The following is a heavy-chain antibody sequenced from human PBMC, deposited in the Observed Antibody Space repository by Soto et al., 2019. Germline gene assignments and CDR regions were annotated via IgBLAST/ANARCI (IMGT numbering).Heavy chain of an antibody. CDR1: GFTFSSYW. V-gene: IGHV3-74*01. CDR3: ARDGGFAYYDFWSGPPDH. Sequence: PGGSLRLSCAASGFTFSSYWMHWVRQAPGKGLVWVSRINSDGSSTSYADSVKGRFTISRDNAKNTPYLQMNSLRAEDTAVYYCARDGGFAYYDFWSGPPDHWGQGTLVTVSS. J-gene: IGHJ4*02. CDR2: INSDGSST. D-gene: IGHD3-3*01.